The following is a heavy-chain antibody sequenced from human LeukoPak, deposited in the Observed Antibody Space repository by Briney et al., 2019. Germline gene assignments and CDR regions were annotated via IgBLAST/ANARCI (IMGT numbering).Heavy chain of an antibody. CDR1: GYTLTELS. D-gene: IGHD2/OR15-2a*01. CDR3: ATAHPPEKIVQDAFDI. Sequence: ASVTVSCKVSGYTLTELSMHWVRQAPGKGLEWMGGFDPEDGETIYAQKFQGRVTMTEDTSTDTAYMELSSLRSEDTAVYYCATAHPPEKIVQDAFDIWGQGKMVTVS. V-gene: IGHV1-24*01. CDR2: FDPEDGET. J-gene: IGHJ3*02.